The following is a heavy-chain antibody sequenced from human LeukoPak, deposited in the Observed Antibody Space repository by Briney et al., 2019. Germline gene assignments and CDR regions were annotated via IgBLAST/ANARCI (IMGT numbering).Heavy chain of an antibody. D-gene: IGHD1-1*01. Sequence: SETLSLTCTVSGGSISSSSYYWGWIRQPPGKGLEWIGSIYYSGSTYYNPSLKSRVTISVDTSKNQFSLKLSSVTAADTAVYYCASFGMVQLERRKYNWFDPWGQGTLVTVSS. J-gene: IGHJ5*02. CDR2: IYYSGST. CDR3: ASFGMVQLERRKYNWFDP. V-gene: IGHV4-39*07. CDR1: GGSISSSSYY.